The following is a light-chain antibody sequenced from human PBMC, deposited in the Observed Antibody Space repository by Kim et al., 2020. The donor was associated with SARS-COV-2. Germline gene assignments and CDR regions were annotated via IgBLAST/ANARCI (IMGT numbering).Light chain of an antibody. V-gene: IGLV2-11*01. CDR3: CSYAGDYIYV. J-gene: IGLJ1*01. CDR1: SSDVGAYNF. CDR2: DVT. Sequence: QSALTQSRSVSGSPGQSVTISCAGASSDVGAYNFVSWYQQHPDKAPKLIIYDVTKRPSGVPDRFSASKSGNTASLTISGLQAEDEADYFCCSYAGDYIYVFGTGTKVTVL.